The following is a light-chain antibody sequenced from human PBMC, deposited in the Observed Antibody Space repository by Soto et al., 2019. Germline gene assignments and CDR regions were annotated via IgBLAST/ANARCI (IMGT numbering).Light chain of an antibody. CDR3: QQRYNWPPLT. CDR1: QNINIF. CDR2: DTS. J-gene: IGKJ4*01. Sequence: EVVLTQSPATLSLYPGERATLSCRASQNINIFLAWYQQKPGHAPRLLIYDTSNRATGIPARFSGSGSGTYFTLTISSLEPEDFAVYYCQQRYNWPPLTFGGGTKVEIK. V-gene: IGKV3-11*01.